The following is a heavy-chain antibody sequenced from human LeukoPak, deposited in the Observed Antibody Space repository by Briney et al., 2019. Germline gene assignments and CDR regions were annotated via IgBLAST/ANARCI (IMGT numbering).Heavy chain of an antibody. D-gene: IGHD5-24*01. J-gene: IGHJ4*02. CDR1: GDAFITYA. V-gene: IGHV1-69*04. CDR2: IIPVLDTP. Sequence: VASVKVSCKASGDAFITYAINWVRQAPGQGLEWMGRIIPVLDTPHYAHKFQGRVTITADKSASTVYMELSSLRSEDTGVYYCVSVQMATQLDYWGQGSLVTVTS. CDR3: VSVQMATQLDY.